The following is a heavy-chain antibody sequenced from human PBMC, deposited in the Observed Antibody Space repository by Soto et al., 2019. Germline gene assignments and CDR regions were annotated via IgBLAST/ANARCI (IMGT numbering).Heavy chain of an antibody. D-gene: IGHD1-26*01. CDR3: ARELGATSNWFDP. V-gene: IGHV1-69*13. J-gene: IGHJ5*02. CDR1: GGTFSSYA. Sequence: SVKVSCKASGGTFSSYAISWVRQAPGQGLEWMGGIIPIFGTANYAQKFQGRVTITADESTSTAYMELSSLRSEDTAVYYCARELGATSNWFDPWGQGTLVTVSS. CDR2: IIPIFGTA.